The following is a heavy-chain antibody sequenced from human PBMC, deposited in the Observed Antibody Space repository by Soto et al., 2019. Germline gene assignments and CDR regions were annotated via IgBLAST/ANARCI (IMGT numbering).Heavy chain of an antibody. CDR1: GFTFSSYA. CDR3: AKSLGLELRRAGDAFDI. CDR2: ISGSGGST. D-gene: IGHD1-7*01. Sequence: PGGSLRLSCAASGFTFSSYAMSWVRQAPGKGLEWVSAISGSGGSTYYADSVKGRFTISRDNSENTLYLQMNSLRAEDTAVYYCAKSLGLELRRAGDAFDIWGQGTMVTVSS. V-gene: IGHV3-23*01. J-gene: IGHJ3*02.